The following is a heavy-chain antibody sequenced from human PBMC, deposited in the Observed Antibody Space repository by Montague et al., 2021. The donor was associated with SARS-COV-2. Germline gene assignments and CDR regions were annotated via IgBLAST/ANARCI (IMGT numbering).Heavy chain of an antibody. CDR1: GFTFSSYW. V-gene: IGHV3-7*05. CDR2: IKQDGSEK. J-gene: IGHJ6*03. Sequence: SLRLSCAASGFTFSSYWMSWVRQAPGKGLEWMANIKQDGSEKYYVDSVKGRFTISRDNAKNSLYLQMNSLRAEDTAVYYCARDGSYDFWSDPLGVYYYYMDVWGKGTTVTVSS. CDR3: ARDGSYDFWSDPLGVYYYYMDV. D-gene: IGHD3-3*01.